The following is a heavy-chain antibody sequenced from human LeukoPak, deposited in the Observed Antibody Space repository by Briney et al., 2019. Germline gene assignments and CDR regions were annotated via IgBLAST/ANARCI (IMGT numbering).Heavy chain of an antibody. J-gene: IGHJ4*02. D-gene: IGHD1-26*01. CDR1: GGTFSSYT. Sequence: SVKVSCKASGGTFSSYTISWVRQAPGQGLEWMGRIIPILGIANYAQKFQGRVTITTDESTSTAYMELSSLRSEDTAVYYCARHYRQLSGSYSSFDYWSQGTLVTVSS. CDR2: IIPILGIA. CDR3: ARHYRQLSGSYSSFDY. V-gene: IGHV1-69*02.